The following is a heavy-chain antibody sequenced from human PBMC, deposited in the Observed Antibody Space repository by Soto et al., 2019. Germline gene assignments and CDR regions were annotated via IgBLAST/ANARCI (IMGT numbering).Heavy chain of an antibody. Sequence: VGSLRLSCAASGFIFSNYGMHWVRQAPGKGLEWVALIWHDGSNKGYADSVKGRFTISRDNSKNTLNLQMNSLRVEDTAVYYCTRAAIKGELLDYWGQGTQVTVSS. CDR3: TRAAIKGELLDY. CDR1: GFIFSNYG. D-gene: IGHD1-26*01. CDR2: IWHDGSNK. V-gene: IGHV3-33*08. J-gene: IGHJ4*02.